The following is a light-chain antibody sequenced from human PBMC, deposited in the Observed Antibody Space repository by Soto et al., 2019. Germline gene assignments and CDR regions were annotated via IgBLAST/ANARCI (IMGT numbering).Light chain of an antibody. V-gene: IGLV2-23*02. CDR1: SSDVGTYNL. CDR3: CSYVGSSIYV. CDR2: EVS. J-gene: IGLJ1*01. Sequence: HSVLTQPDSVSGSPGQSITISCTGTSSDVGTYNLVSWYQQHPGKAPKLMIYEVSTRPSGVSNRFSGSKSGNTASLTISGLQAEDEADYYCCSYVGSSIYVFGPGTKLTVL.